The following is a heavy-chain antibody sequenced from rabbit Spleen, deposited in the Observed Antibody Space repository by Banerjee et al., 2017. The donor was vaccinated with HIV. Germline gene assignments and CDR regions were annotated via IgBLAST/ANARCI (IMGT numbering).Heavy chain of an antibody. CDR3: VREAGYGGYGDANL. Sequence: QLEESGGRLVQPGGSLTLSCKGSGFTISNYWVNWVRQAPGKGLEWIGYIVPIFGVTYYANWVNGRFTISSHNAQNTLYLQVNSLTAADTATYFCVREAGYGGYGDANLWGPGTLVTVS. V-gene: IGHV1S7*01. D-gene: IGHD6-1*01. CDR1: GFTISNYW. CDR2: IVPIFGVT. J-gene: IGHJ4*01.